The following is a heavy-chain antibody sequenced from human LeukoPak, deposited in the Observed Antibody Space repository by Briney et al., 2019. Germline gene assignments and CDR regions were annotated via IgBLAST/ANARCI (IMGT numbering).Heavy chain of an antibody. D-gene: IGHD1-26*01. CDR2: IYHSGST. J-gene: IGHJ4*02. Sequence: SETLSLTCTVSGGFISSGGYYWNWIRQHPGKGLEWIGEIYHSGSTNYNPSLKSRVTISVDKSKNQFSLKLSSVTAADTAVYYCAREVRWEPNASFNYWGQGTLVTVSS. V-gene: IGHV4-39*07. CDR3: AREVRWEPNASFNY. CDR1: GGFISSGGYY.